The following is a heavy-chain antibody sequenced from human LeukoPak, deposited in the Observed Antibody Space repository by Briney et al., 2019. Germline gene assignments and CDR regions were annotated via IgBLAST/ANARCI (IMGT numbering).Heavy chain of an antibody. CDR1: GFTFSSYA. CDR3: ARDGGYCSSTRCYLEYYFDY. V-gene: IGHV3-30*04. Sequence: GGSLRLSCAVSGFTFSSYAMEWVRQAPGKGLEGEAVISYDGSNKYYADSVKGRFTISRDNSKDTLYLQMSSLRAEDTAVYYCARDGGYCSSTRCYLEYYFDYWGQGTLVTVSS. D-gene: IGHD2-2*01. CDR2: ISYDGSNK. J-gene: IGHJ4*02.